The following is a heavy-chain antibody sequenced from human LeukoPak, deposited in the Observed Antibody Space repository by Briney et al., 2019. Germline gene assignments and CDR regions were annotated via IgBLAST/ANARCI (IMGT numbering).Heavy chain of an antibody. CDR2: TRKKAKGYTT. V-gene: IGHV3-72*01. Sequence: GGSLRLSCAASGFTLSDYYMDWVRQAPGQGLEWVARTRKKAKGYTTEYAASVKGRFTISRDDSKNSVDLQMNSLITEDTAVYYCARAQSDSSGYYYVWDYWGQGTLVTVSS. CDR1: GFTLSDYY. J-gene: IGHJ4*02. CDR3: ARAQSDSSGYYYVWDY. D-gene: IGHD3-22*01.